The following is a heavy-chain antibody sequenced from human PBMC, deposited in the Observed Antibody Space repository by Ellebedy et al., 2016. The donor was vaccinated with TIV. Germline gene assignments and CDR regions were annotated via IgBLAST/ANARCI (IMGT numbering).Heavy chain of an antibody. CDR3: AGGISVAGTSLGF. CDR2: IYSSGGT. CDR1: GFTFSTYW. D-gene: IGHD6-19*01. Sequence: GGSLRLSCAASGFTFSTYWMNWVRQAPGRGLEWVSTIYSSGGTYYAGSVKGRFTISRDNSKNTLYLQMNSLRAEDTAVYYCAGGISVAGTSLGFWGQGTLVTVSS. V-gene: IGHV3-53*01. J-gene: IGHJ4*02.